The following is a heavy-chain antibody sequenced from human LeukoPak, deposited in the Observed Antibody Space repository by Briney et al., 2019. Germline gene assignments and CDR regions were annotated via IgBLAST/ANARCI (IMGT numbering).Heavy chain of an antibody. V-gene: IGHV4-59*11. CDR3: ARGPGLNWFDP. Sequence: SETLSLTCNVSGGSMISHYWSWIRQPPGKGLEWIGYVYYSGSINYNPSLKSRVTISVATSKNQFSLKLTSMTAADTAVYYCARGPGLNWFDPWGQGTLVTVSS. J-gene: IGHJ5*02. CDR1: GGSMISHY. CDR2: VYYSGSI.